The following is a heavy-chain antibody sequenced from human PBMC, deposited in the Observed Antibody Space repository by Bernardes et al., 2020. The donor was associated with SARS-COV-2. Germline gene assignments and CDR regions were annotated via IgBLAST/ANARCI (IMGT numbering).Heavy chain of an antibody. CDR2: IWHDGGRE. J-gene: IGHJ5*01. D-gene: IGHD4-17*01. CDR3: ATEDGEWLES. V-gene: IGHV3-33*08. CDR1: GFTFSSYW. Sequence: GGSLRLSCAASGFTFSSYWMSWVRQAPGKGLEWVAVIWHDGGREYYVDSVKGRFAISRDNSNNTLYLQMNNLRVEDTALYRCATEDGEWLESWGQGTLVTVSS.